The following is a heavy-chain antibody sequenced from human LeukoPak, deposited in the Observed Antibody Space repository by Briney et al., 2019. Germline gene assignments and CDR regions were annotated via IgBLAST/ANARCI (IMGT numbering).Heavy chain of an antibody. Sequence: GGSLRLSCAASGFTLSSYSMNWVRQAPGKGLEWVSSISSSSSYIYYADSVKGRFTISRDNAKNSLYLQMNSLRAEDTAVYYCARDQVYSGYDCFDYWGQGTLVTVSS. V-gene: IGHV3-21*01. CDR1: GFTLSSYS. J-gene: IGHJ4*02. D-gene: IGHD5-12*01. CDR2: ISSSSSYI. CDR3: ARDQVYSGYDCFDY.